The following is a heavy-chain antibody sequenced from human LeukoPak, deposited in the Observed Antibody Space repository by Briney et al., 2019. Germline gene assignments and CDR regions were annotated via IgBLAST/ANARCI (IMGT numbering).Heavy chain of an antibody. D-gene: IGHD1-14*01. CDR1: RGSIRSSGHF. CDR3: ASLHRDY. Sequence: PSETLSLTCSLSRGSIRSSGHFWGWVRQSPGKGLEWIGSIYFSGDTYYNPSLKSRVTMSVDTPKNQFSLKLSSVTAADTAVYYCASLHRDYWGQGTLVTVSS. CDR2: IYFSGDT. J-gene: IGHJ4*02. V-gene: IGHV4-39*07.